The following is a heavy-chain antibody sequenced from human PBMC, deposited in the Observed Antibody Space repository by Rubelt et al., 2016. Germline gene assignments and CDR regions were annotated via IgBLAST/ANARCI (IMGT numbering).Heavy chain of an antibody. CDR1: RFTFSLYN. D-gene: IGHD6-19*01. CDR2: VSSSGSTI. V-gene: IGHV3-48*02. J-gene: IGHJ1*01. Sequence: EVQLVESGGGLVQPGGSLRLSCAASRFTFSLYNMNWVRQAPGKGLEWVSYVSSSGSTIYYADSVRGRFTVSRDTAKSSLFLLMSSLRDEDTAVYYCARAQYSSGWTGWGQGTLVTVSS. CDR3: ARAQYSSGWTG.